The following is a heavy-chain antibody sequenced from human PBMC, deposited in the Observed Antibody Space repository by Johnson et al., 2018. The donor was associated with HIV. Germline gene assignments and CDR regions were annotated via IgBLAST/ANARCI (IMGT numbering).Heavy chain of an antibody. J-gene: IGHJ3*02. D-gene: IGHD5-18*01. CDR2: ISYDGSNK. CDR3: AKGGGQLWFYIAFDI. Sequence: QVQLVESGGGVVQPGGSLRLSCAASGFTFSSYGMHWVRQAPGKGLEWVAVISYDGSNKYYADSVKGRFTISRDNSKNTLYLQMNSLRAEDTAVYYCAKGGGQLWFYIAFDIWGQGTMVTVSS. CDR1: GFTFSSYG. V-gene: IGHV3-30*18.